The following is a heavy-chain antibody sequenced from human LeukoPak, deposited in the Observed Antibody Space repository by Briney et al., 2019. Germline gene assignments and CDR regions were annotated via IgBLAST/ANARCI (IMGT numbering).Heavy chain of an antibody. CDR1: GGSISSHY. Sequence: SETLSLTCTVSGGSISSHYWSWIRQPPGKGLEWIGYIYYSGSTNYNPSLTSRVTISVDTSKNQFSLKLSSVTAADTAVYYCARDLMDAFDIWGQGTMVTVSS. CDR3: ARDLMDAFDI. V-gene: IGHV4-59*11. J-gene: IGHJ3*02. CDR2: IYYSGST.